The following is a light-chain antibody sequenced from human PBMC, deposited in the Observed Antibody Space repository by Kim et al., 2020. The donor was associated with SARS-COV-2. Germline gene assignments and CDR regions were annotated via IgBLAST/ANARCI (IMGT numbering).Light chain of an antibody. J-gene: IGKJ1*01. Sequence: EIVLSQSPGTLSLSPGERATLSCRASHSITSNYLSWFQQKPGQAPRLLIYGASSRATGISDRFSGSGSGTDFTLTISRLEPEDFGVYYFQQNGISPRTFGEGTKVDIK. CDR1: HSITSNY. CDR2: GAS. V-gene: IGKV3-20*01. CDR3: QQNGISPRT.